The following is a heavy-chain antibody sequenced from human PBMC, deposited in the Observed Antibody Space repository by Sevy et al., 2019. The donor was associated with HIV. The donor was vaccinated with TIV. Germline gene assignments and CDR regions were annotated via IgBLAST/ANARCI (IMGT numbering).Heavy chain of an antibody. CDR2: IYSGGST. D-gene: IGHD1-26*01. J-gene: IGHJ4*02. CDR3: ARGSWELPIDY. V-gene: IGHV3-53*01. CDR1: GFIFRSYV. Sequence: GGSLRLSCAASGFIFRSYVMSWVRQAPGKGLEWVSVIYSGGSTYYADSVKGRFTISRDNSKNTLYLQMNSLRAEDTAVYYCARGSWELPIDYWGQGTLVTVSS.